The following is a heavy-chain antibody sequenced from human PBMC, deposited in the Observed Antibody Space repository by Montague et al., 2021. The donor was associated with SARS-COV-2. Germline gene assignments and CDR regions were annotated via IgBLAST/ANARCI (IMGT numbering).Heavy chain of an antibody. CDR2: LYSVGST. V-gene: IGHV4-59*02. Sequence: SETLSLTCTVSGASVGSSDWCRFRQSPGKGLEWIVYLYSVGSTDYNPSLKSRATISRDTSRNQFSLKVRSVTAADTAVYYCARETMTADAFDIWGQGTMVTVSS. D-gene: IGHD1-14*01. CDR3: ARETMTADAFDI. J-gene: IGHJ3*02. CDR1: GASVGSSD.